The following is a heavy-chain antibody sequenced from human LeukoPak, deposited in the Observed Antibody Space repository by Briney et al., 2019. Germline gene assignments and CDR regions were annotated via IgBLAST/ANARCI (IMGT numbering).Heavy chain of an antibody. J-gene: IGHJ6*02. D-gene: IGHD6-13*01. CDR1: GFTFSRYW. CDR2: ISSNGNFI. V-gene: IGHV3-21*01. CDR3: ARVGGTAAAGSGMDV. Sequence: GGSLRLSCAASGFTFSRYWMHWVRQAPGKGLEWVSSISSNGNFIYDADSVKGRFTVSRDNAKNSLYVQMNSLRAEDTAIYYCARVGGTAAAGSGMDVWGQGTTVTVSS.